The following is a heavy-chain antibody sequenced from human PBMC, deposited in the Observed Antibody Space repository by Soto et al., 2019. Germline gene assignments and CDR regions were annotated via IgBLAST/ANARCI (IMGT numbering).Heavy chain of an antibody. D-gene: IGHD2-21*02. CDR3: ARVCGGDCYGAFDI. Sequence: EVQLVESGGGLVQPGGSLRLSYAASGFTFSSYWMHWVRQAPGKGLVWVSRINSDGSSTSYADSVKGRFTISRDNAKNTLYLQMNSLRAEDTAVYYCARVCGGDCYGAFDIWGQGTMVTVSS. J-gene: IGHJ3*02. CDR2: INSDGSST. V-gene: IGHV3-74*01. CDR1: GFTFSSYW.